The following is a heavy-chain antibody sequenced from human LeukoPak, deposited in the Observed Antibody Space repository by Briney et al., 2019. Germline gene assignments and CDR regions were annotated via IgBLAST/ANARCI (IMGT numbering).Heavy chain of an antibody. CDR1: GFTFSSYA. V-gene: IGHV3-23*01. J-gene: IGHJ3*02. Sequence: PGGSLRLSCAASGFTFSSYAMSWVRQAPGKGLECVSAISGSGGSTYYADSVKGRFTVSRDSSKNTLYLQMNSLRAEDTAVYYCAKGGPYDYIWGSLGDAFDIWGQGTMVAVSS. D-gene: IGHD3-16*01. CDR3: AKGGPYDYIWGSLGDAFDI. CDR2: ISGSGGST.